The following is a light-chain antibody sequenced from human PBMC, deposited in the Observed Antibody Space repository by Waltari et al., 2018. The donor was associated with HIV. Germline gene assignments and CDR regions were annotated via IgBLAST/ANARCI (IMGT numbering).Light chain of an antibody. CDR3: HQYGSSFWT. J-gene: IGKJ1*01. CDR1: EIIKSTY. V-gene: IGKV3-20*01. Sequence: EIVLTQYPGTLSLSPGDRATLSCMTSEIIKSTYLSWYQQKGDQPPRLLIYGASSRAPGIPDRFSGSGSRTDFNLTINRLEPEDFATYYCHQYGSSFWTFGQGTKVDVK. CDR2: GAS.